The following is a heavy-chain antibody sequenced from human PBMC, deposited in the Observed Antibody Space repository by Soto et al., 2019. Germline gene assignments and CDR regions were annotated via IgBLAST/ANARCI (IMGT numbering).Heavy chain of an antibody. Sequence: EVQLVESGGGLVKPGGSLRLSCAASGFTFSSYSMNWVRQAPGKGLEWVSSISSSSSYIYYADSVKGRFTISRDNAKKSLYLQMNSLRAEETAVYDCARVEEVYGDSYLDYWGQVTLVTVAS. CDR2: ISSSSSYI. CDR1: GFTFSSYS. CDR3: ARVEEVYGDSYLDY. V-gene: IGHV3-21*01. J-gene: IGHJ4*02. D-gene: IGHD4-17*01.